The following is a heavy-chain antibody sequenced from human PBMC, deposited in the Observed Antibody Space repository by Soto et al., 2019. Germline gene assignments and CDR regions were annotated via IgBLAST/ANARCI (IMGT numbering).Heavy chain of an antibody. CDR1: GGSISSSGYY. V-gene: IGHV4-39*02. J-gene: IGHJ4*02. D-gene: IGHD3-3*01. CDR3: AREGYDFWSGYTIDY. Sequence: LSLTCTVSGGSISSSGYYWGWIRQPPGKGLEWIGTIYYSGSTYYNPSLKSRVTISVDTSKNQFSLKLSSVTAADTAVFYCAREGYDFWSGYTIDYWGQGTLVTVSS. CDR2: IYYSGST.